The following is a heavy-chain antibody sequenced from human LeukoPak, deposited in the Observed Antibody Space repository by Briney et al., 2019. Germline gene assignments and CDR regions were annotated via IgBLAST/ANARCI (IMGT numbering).Heavy chain of an antibody. CDR1: GFTFVNYD. Sequence: PGGSLRLSCAASGFTFVNYDMHWVRQAPGKGLEWVAFIWFVGSNRYYVDSVKGRFTISRDNSKNTLYLQMNSLRPEDTAVYYCAKSLSSRGVIIRKTGRSFDYWGQGTLVTVSS. CDR3: AKSLSSRGVIIRKTGRSFDY. CDR2: IWFVGSNR. J-gene: IGHJ4*02. D-gene: IGHD3-10*01. V-gene: IGHV3-30*02.